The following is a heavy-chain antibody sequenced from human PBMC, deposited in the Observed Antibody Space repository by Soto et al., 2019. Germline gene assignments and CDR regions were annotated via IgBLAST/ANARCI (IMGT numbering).Heavy chain of an antibody. CDR3: AKALYSSSLLYGMDV. CDR2: IIPIFGTA. J-gene: IGHJ6*02. V-gene: IGHV1-69*13. D-gene: IGHD6-13*01. Sequence: SVKVSCKSSGGTFSSYAISCVLQAPGQGLDWMGGIIPIFGTANYAQKFQGRVTITADESTSTAYMELSSLRSEDTAVYYCAKALYSSSLLYGMDVWGQGTTVTVSS. CDR1: GGTFSSYA.